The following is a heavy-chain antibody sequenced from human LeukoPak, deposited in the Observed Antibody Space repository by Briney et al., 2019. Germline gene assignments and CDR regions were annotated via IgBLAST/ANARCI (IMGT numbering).Heavy chain of an antibody. V-gene: IGHV4-59*10. J-gene: IGHJ4*02. Sequence: SETLSLTCAVYGGSFSGYYWSWIRQPAGKGLEWIGRIYTSGSTNYNPSLKSRVTISVDTSKNQFSLKLSSVTAADTAVYYCAGTPTYYYDSSGYSFWGQGTLVTVSS. CDR1: GGSFSGYY. D-gene: IGHD3-22*01. CDR3: AGTPTYYYDSSGYSF. CDR2: IYTSGST.